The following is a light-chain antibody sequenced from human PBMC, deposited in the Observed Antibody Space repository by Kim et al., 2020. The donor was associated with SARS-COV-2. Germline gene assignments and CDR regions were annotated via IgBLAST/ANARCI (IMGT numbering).Light chain of an antibody. J-gene: IGLJ2*01. V-gene: IGLV2-8*01. CDR2: EVS. CDR3: SSYGGTNTVV. Sequence: GQSVTVSFSVTSTDVGGYNYVSWYQHHPGKAPKLMIYEVSQRPSGVPDRFSGSKSGHTASLTVSGLEAEDEAHYYCSSYGGTNTVVFGGGTQLTVL. CDR1: STDVGGYNY.